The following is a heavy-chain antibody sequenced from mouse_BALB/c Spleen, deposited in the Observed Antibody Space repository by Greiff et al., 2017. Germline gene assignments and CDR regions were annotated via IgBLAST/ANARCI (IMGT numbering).Heavy chain of an antibody. Sequence: QVQLQQSGAELVRPGSSVKISCKASGYAFSSYWMNWVKQRPGQGLEWIGQIYPGDGDTNYNGKFKGKATLTADKSSSTAYMQLSSLTSEDSAVYFCARSGGNYVDYAMDYWGQGTSVTVSS. D-gene: IGHD2-1*01. CDR2: IYPGDGDT. V-gene: IGHV1-80*01. CDR3: ARSGGNYVDYAMDY. J-gene: IGHJ4*01. CDR1: GYAFSSYW.